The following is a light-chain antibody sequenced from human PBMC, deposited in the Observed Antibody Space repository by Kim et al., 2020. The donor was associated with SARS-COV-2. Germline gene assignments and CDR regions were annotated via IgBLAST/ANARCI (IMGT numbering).Light chain of an antibody. CDR2: AAS. CDR1: QGIRAW. J-gene: IGKJ5*01. Sequence: DIQMTQSPSSLSASVGDRVTITCRASQGIRAWLAWYQQKSEKAPKSLIYAASRLQSGVPSRFSGSGYGTDFTLTISSLQPEDFATYYCQQYDSYPITFGQGTRLEIK. V-gene: IGKV1D-16*01. CDR3: QQYDSYPIT.